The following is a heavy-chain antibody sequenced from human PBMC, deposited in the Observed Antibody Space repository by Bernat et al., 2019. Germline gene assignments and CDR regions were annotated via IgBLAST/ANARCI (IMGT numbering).Heavy chain of an antibody. Sequence: EVQLVESGGGLVQPGGSLRLSCAASGLTFSSFWMHWVRQAPGKGLEWVSYISSSSSYTNYADSVKGRFTISRDNAKNSLYLQMNSLRAEDTAVYYCARDRAVRDYYGMDVWGQGTTVTVSS. CDR3: ARDRAVRDYYGMDV. CDR1: GLTFSSFW. D-gene: IGHD3-10*01. J-gene: IGHJ6*02. V-gene: IGHV3-48*04. CDR2: ISSSSSYT.